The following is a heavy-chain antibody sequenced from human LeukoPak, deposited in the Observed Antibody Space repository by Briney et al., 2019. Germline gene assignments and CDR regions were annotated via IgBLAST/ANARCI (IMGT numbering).Heavy chain of an antibody. CDR3: ASSTAAAGTYYYYYYMDV. D-gene: IGHD6-13*01. CDR2: IYSGGST. V-gene: IGHV3-53*01. J-gene: IGHJ6*03. CDR1: GFTVSSNY. Sequence: GGSLRLSCAASGFTVSSNYMSWVRQAPGKGLEWVSVIYSGGSTYYADSVKGRFTISRDNSKNTLYLQMNSLRAEDTAVYYCASSTAAAGTYYYYYYMDVWGKGTTVTISS.